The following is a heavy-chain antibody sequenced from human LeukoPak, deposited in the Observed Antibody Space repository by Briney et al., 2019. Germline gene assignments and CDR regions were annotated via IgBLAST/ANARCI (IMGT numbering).Heavy chain of an antibody. CDR2: ISAYNGNT. J-gene: IGHJ4*02. CDR3: AREDEWDLFTHIDY. V-gene: IGHV1-18*01. CDR1: GYTFSSYG. Sequence: GASVKVSCKASGYTFSSYGISWVRQAPGQGLEWMGWISAYNGNTNYAQKLQGRVTMTTDTSTSTAYMELRSLRSDDTAVYYCAREDEWDLFTHIDYWGQGTLVTVSS. D-gene: IGHD1-26*01.